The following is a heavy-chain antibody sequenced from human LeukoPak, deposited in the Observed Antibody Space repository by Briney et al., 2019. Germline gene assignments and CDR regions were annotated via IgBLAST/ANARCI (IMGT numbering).Heavy chain of an antibody. CDR1: GFTFSGDY. Sequence: GGSLRLSCAAAGFTFSGDYMSWIRQAPGKGLEWVSAISGSGGSTYYADSVKGRFTISRDNSKNTLYLQMNSLRAEDTAVYYCAKDELYSYWGQGTLVTVSS. CDR3: AKDELYSY. J-gene: IGHJ4*02. CDR2: ISGSGGST. D-gene: IGHD2-2*02. V-gene: IGHV3-23*01.